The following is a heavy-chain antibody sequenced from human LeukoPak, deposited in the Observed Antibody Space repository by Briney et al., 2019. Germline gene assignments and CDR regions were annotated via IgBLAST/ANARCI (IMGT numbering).Heavy chain of an antibody. D-gene: IGHD1-26*01. CDR2: FDSSFSYI. V-gene: IGHV3-21*01. CDR1: GFTFSSFG. J-gene: IGHJ4*02. Sequence: PGGSLRLSCEASGFTFSSFGMNWVRQAPGKGLEWTSSFDSSFSYIYYADSVKGRFTISRDIAKNSLFLQMDSLRVEDTAVYYCARAPVGSGSYFDYWGQGTLVTVSS. CDR3: ARAPVGSGSYFDY.